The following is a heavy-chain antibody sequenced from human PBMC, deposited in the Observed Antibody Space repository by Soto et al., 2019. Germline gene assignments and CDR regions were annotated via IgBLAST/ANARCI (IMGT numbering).Heavy chain of an antibody. V-gene: IGHV3-30*18. Sequence: QVQLVESGGGVVQPGRSLRLSCAASGFTFSSYGMHWVRQAPGKGLEWVTVISYDGKVAYYADSVKGRFTISRDNSKNTLYLQMNSLRTEDTAMYYCAKEGPITNWYSDYWGQGPLVTVSS. D-gene: IGHD1-1*01. CDR2: ISYDGKVA. J-gene: IGHJ4*02. CDR3: AKEGPITNWYSDY. CDR1: GFTFSSYG.